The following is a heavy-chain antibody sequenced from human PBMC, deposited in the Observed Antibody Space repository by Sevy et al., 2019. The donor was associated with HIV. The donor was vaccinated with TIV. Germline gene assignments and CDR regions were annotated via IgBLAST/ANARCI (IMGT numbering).Heavy chain of an antibody. D-gene: IGHD2-2*02. CDR2: ISAYNGNT. CDR1: GYTFTSYG. CDR3: ARDHRTCSSTSCYNYYYYGMDV. Sequence: ASVKVSCKASGYTFTSYGISWVRQAPGQGLEWMGWISAYNGNTNYAQKLQGRVTMTTDTSTSTAYMELRSLRSDDTAGYYCARDHRTCSSTSCYNYYYYGMDVWGQGTTVTVSS. J-gene: IGHJ6*02. V-gene: IGHV1-18*01.